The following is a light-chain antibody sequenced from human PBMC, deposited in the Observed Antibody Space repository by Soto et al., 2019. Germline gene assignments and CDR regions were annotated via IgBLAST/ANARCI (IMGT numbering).Light chain of an antibody. Sequence: RETITCRASQRIRRHLNWYQQKPGKAPKLLIYAASSLQSGVPSRFSVSLSATEFTLTISSLQPGNFATSDVQHSLSPPPSFPHGTKV. CDR1: QRIRRH. CDR3: QHSLSPPPS. V-gene: IGKV1-39*01. CDR2: AAS. J-gene: IGKJ1*01.